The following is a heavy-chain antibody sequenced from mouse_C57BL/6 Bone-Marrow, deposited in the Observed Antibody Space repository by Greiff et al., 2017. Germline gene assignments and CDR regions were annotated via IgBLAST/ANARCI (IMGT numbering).Heavy chain of an antibody. CDR2: IDPENGDT. V-gene: IGHV14-4*01. D-gene: IGHD2-3*01. CDR1: GFNIQDDY. J-gene: IGHJ1*03. Sequence: VQLQQSGAELVRPGASVKLSCPASGFNIQDDYMHWVKRRPEGLEWIGWIDPENGDTGFASKFQGKATITADTSSNTAYLQLSSLTSEDTAVYYCTDPIYDGYYFDVWGTVTTVTVSS. CDR3: TDPIYDGYYFDV.